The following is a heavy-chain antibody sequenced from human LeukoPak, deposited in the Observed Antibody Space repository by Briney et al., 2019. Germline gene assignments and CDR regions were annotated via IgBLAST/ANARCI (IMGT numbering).Heavy chain of an antibody. J-gene: IGHJ3*02. CDR3: ARVFGSYSFAFDI. CDR2: ISSSSSYI. D-gene: IGHD1-26*01. CDR1: GFTFSSYS. V-gene: IGHV3-21*01. Sequence: PGGSLRLSCAASGFTFSSYSMNWVRQAPGKGLEWVSSISSSSSYIYYADSVKGRFTISRDNAKNSLYLQMNSLRAEDTAVYYCARVFGSYSFAFDIWGQGTMVTVSS.